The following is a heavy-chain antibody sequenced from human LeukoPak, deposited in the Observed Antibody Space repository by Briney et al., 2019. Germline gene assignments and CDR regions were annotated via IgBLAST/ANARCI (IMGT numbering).Heavy chain of an antibody. V-gene: IGHV3-23*01. CDR3: AKGTNQLLYFMGAVYYYYMDV. D-gene: IGHD2-2*02. CDR1: GFTFRSYA. J-gene: IGHJ6*03. Sequence: GGSLRLSCAASGFTFRSYAMSWVRQAPGKGLDWVSAISGSGGSTYYADSVKGRFTISRDNSKNTLYLQMNSLRAEGTAVYYCAKGTNQLLYFMGAVYYYYMDVWGKGTTVTVSS. CDR2: ISGSGGST.